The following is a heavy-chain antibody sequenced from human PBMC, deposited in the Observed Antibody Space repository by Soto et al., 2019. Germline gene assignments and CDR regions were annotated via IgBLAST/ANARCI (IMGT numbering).Heavy chain of an antibody. CDR3: ARDWGYDPDPTYYYGMDV. J-gene: IGHJ6*02. V-gene: IGHV6-1*01. CDR2: IYYKSRWYN. Sequence: SQTLSLTCAISGDTVSTNTAAWNWIRQSPSRGLEWLGRIYYKSRWYNDYSESPKSRIAIIPDTSRNQFSLQLNSVIPEDTAVYYCARDWGYDPDPTYYYGMDVWGQGTKVTVSS. D-gene: IGHD5-12*01. CDR1: GDTVSTNTAA.